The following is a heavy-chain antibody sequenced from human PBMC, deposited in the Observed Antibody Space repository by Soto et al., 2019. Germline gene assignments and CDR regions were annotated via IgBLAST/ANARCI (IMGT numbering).Heavy chain of an antibody. CDR3: ARDLNYDFWSGYLHGMDV. V-gene: IGHV3-33*01. Sequence: PGGSLRLSXAASGFTFSSYGMHWVRQAPGKGLEWVAVIWYDGSNKYYADSVKGRFTISRDNSKNTLYLQMNSLRAEDTAVYYCARDLNYDFWSGYLHGMDVWGQGTTVTVSS. D-gene: IGHD3-3*01. J-gene: IGHJ6*02. CDR2: IWYDGSNK. CDR1: GFTFSSYG.